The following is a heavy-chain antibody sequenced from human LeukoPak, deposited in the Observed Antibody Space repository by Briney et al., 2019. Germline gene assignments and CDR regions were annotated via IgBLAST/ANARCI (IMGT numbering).Heavy chain of an antibody. CDR3: VRGPDYYYDSSGSFDY. J-gene: IGHJ4*01. CDR1: GFTFSDHY. V-gene: IGHV3-11*04. Sequence: GGSLRLSCAVSGFTFSDHYFAWLRQAPGKGLEWISYISNSANTIYYADSARGRFTISRDNAKNSLFLQMNSLRVEDTAVYYCVRGPDYYYDSSGSFDYWGHGTLVTVSS. D-gene: IGHD3-22*01. CDR2: ISNSANTI.